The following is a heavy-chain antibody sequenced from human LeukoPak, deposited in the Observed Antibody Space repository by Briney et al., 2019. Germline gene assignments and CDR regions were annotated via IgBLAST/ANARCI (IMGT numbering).Heavy chain of an antibody. D-gene: IGHD2-2*01. CDR2: IWYDGSNK. J-gene: IGHJ2*01. CDR3: ARGDIVVVPVARPSGWYFDL. V-gene: IGHV3-33*01. CDR1: GFTFSSYG. Sequence: GRSLRLSCAASGFTFSSYGMHWARQAPGKGLEWVAVIWYDGSNKYYADSVKGRFTISRDNSKNTLYLQMNSLRAEDTAVYYCARGDIVVVPVARPSGWYFDLWGRGTLVTVSS.